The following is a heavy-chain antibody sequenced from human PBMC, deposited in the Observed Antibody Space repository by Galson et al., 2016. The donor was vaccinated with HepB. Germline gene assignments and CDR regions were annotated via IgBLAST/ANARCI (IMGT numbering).Heavy chain of an antibody. Sequence: ETLSLTCAVSGNSISSSNWWSWVRQPPGKGLERIGYSSYRGSTNYNPSLTSRVTISVGRSRNQFSLELRSVTAAATAVYYCARGGQVTTVKGVVISFGMDVWGQGTTVTVS. CDR1: GNSISSSNW. D-gene: IGHD4-17*01. CDR3: ARGGQVTTVKGVVISFGMDV. J-gene: IGHJ6*02. V-gene: IGHV4-4*02. CDR2: SSYRGST.